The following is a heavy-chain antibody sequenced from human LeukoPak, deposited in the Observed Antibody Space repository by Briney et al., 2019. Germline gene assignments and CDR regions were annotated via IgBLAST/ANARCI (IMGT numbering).Heavy chain of an antibody. J-gene: IGHJ6*02. V-gene: IGHV4-59*01. D-gene: IGHD3-22*01. CDR3: ARQYYDSSGYFSYYYYGMDV. CDR2: IYYSGST. CDR1: GGSISSYY. Sequence: SETLSLTCTVSGGSISSYYWSWIRQPPGKGLAWIGYIYYSGSTNYNPSLKSRVTISVDTSKNQFSLKLSSVTAADTAVYYCARQYYDSSGYFSYYYYGMDVWGQGTTVTVSS.